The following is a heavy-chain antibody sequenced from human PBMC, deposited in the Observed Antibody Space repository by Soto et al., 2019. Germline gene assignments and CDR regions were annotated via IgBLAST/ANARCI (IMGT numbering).Heavy chain of an antibody. Sequence: QVQLQEAGPGLVKPSGTLSLTCAVSSGSISSSNWWSWVRQPPGKGLEWMGEIYHSGSTNYNPSLTSRVTISVDKSKNQFSLKLSSVTAADTAVYYCARDWVLYSSGRENFAYWGQGTLVPVSS. CDR3: ARDWVLYSSGRENFAY. CDR2: IYHSGST. J-gene: IGHJ4*02. D-gene: IGHD6-19*01. V-gene: IGHV4-4*02. CDR1: SGSISSSNW.